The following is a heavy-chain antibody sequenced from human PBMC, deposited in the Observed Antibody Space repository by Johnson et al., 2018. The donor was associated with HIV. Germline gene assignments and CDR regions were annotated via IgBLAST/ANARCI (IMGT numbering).Heavy chain of an antibody. D-gene: IGHD2/OR15-2a*01. CDR1: GFTFSTYG. Sequence: QVQLVESGGGVVQPGRSLRLSCAASGFTFSTYGMHWVRQAPGKGLEWVAVISFDGSNKYYADSVKGRFTISRDNSKNTLYLQMNSLRAEDTAVYYCARDFFDSTTYPRRGQADAFDIWGQGTMVTVSS. CDR2: ISFDGSNK. CDR3: ARDFFDSTTYPRRGQADAFDI. J-gene: IGHJ3*02. V-gene: IGHV3-30*19.